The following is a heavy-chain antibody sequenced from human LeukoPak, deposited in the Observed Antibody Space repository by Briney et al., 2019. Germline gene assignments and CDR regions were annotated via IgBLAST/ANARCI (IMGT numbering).Heavy chain of an antibody. CDR2: ISGGGGST. D-gene: IGHD6-19*01. CDR1: GFTFSSYA. V-gene: IGHV3-23*01. Sequence: GGSLRLSCAASGFTFSSYAMSWVRQAPGKGLEWVSAISGGGGSTYYADSVKGRFTISRDNSKNTLYLQMNSLRAEDTAVYYCAKDISSRKQWSPFDYWGQGTLVTVSS. J-gene: IGHJ4*02. CDR3: AKDISSRKQWSPFDY.